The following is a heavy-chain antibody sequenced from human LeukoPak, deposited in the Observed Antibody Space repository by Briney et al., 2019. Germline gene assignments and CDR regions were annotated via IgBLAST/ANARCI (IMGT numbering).Heavy chain of an antibody. CDR3: ARGRLEWLLWHWFDP. D-gene: IGHD3-3*01. CDR2: IWYDGSNK. Sequence: GRSLRLSCAASGFTFSSYGMHWVRQAPGKGLEWVAVIWYDGSNKYYADSVKGRFTISRDNSKNTLYLQMNSLRAEDTAVYYCARGRLEWLLWHWFDPWAREPWSPSPQ. CDR1: GFTFSSYG. V-gene: IGHV3-33*01. J-gene: IGHJ5*02.